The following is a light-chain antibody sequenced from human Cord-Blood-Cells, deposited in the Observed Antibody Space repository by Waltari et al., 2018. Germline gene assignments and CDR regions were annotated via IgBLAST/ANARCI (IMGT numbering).Light chain of an antibody. CDR3: SSYTSSSTLYV. J-gene: IGLJ1*01. CDR2: EVS. Sequence: QSALPQPASVSGSPGQSHTISCTGPSSAVGGHIHVSCYQQRPGKAPNLLIYEVSNRPSGVSNRFSGSKSGNTASLTISGLQAEDEADYYCSSYTSSSTLYVFGTGTKVTVL. CDR1: SSAVGGHIH. V-gene: IGLV2-14*01.